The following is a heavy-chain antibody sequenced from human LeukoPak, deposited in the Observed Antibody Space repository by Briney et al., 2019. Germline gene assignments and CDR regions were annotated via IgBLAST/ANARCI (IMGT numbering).Heavy chain of an antibody. V-gene: IGHV3-30*04. D-gene: IGHD4-23*01. CDR1: GFTFSNYA. CDR3: ARVGEYGGTVHAFDV. CDR2: ISYDGSDA. J-gene: IGHJ3*01. Sequence: GGSMRLSCAASGFTFSNYAMHWVSQPPGKGLEWVEVISYDGSDAYYADPVKGRCTISRDNSKNTLYLQMNGLRAEDTAVYDCARVGEYGGTVHAFDVWGQGTMVTVSS.